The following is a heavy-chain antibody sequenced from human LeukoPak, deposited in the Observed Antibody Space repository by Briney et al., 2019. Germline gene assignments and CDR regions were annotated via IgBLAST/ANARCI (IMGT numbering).Heavy chain of an antibody. CDR3: AKERRIIAAAGIGGGYFDY. Sequence: GRSLRLSCAASGFTFSSYGMHWVRQAPGKGLEWVAVISYDGSNKYYADSVKGRFTISRDNSKNTLYLQMNSLRAEDTAVYYCAKERRIIAAAGIGGGYFDYWGQGTLVTVSS. D-gene: IGHD6-13*01. J-gene: IGHJ4*02. CDR2: ISYDGSNK. CDR1: GFTFSSYG. V-gene: IGHV3-30*18.